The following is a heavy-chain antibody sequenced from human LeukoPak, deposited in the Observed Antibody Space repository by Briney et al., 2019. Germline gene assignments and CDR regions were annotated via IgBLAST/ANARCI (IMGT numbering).Heavy chain of an antibody. CDR2: INHSGST. Sequence: SETLSLTCAVYGGSFSGYYWSWIRQPPGKGLEWIGEINHSGSTNYNPSLKSRVTISVDTSKNQFSLKLSSVTAADTAVYYCARGLNDSKAFDYWGQGTLVTVSS. CDR1: GGSFSGYY. D-gene: IGHD4-11*01. CDR3: ARGLNDSKAFDY. V-gene: IGHV4-34*01. J-gene: IGHJ4*02.